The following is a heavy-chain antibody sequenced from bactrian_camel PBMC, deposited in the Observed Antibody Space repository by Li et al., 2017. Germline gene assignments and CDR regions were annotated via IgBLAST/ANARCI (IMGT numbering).Heavy chain of an antibody. V-gene: IGHV3S6*01. D-gene: IGHD5*01. CDR3: VARLCGALGSLAAHLYTN. Sequence: HVQLVESGGGLVQPGGSLRLSCAASGFTFASYYMTWVRQAPGKGLEWVAQIAYDGWVSRYHDSAKGRFTISRDNAKNMLYLQMNSLKPEDTGLYYCVARLCGALGSLAAHLYTNWGQGTQVTVST. J-gene: IGHJ4*01. CDR2: IAYDGWVS. CDR1: GFTFASYY.